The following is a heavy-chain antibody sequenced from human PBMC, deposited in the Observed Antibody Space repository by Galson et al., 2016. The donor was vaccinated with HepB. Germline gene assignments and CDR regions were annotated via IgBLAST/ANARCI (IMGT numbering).Heavy chain of an antibody. CDR2: TSHDGSNE. CDR1: GLIFSNHA. Sequence: SLRLSCAASGLIFSNHAMHWVRQAPGQGLEWVAVTSHDGSNEYYADSVKGRFAISRDNPKNALYLQMNSLTAGDTAVYYCAKGGPGIAVPAALWGQGILVTVSS. D-gene: IGHD6-19*01. CDR3: AKGGPGIAVPAAL. V-gene: IGHV3-30*18. J-gene: IGHJ4*02.